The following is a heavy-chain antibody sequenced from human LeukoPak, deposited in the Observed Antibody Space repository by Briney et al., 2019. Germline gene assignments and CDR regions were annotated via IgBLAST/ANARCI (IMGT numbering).Heavy chain of an antibody. V-gene: IGHV3-21*01. CDR2: ITSSSSYI. CDR3: ARDSNTRN. D-gene: IGHD1-26*01. Sequence: PGGSLRLSCAASGFTFSSYTMNWVRQAPGKGPEWVSSITSSSSYIYYADSVKGRFTISRDNSKNTVYLQMNGLRAEDTAVYYCARDSNTRNWGQGTLVTVSS. J-gene: IGHJ4*02. CDR1: GFTFSSYT.